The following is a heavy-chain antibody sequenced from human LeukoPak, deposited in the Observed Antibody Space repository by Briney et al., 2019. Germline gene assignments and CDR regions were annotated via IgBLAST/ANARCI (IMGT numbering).Heavy chain of an antibody. CDR3: ARGRRYCSSTSCYKGGYYYGMDV. J-gene: IGHJ6*02. D-gene: IGHD2-2*02. V-gene: IGHV4-34*01. Sequence: SETLSLTCAVYGGSFSGYYWSWIRQPPGKGLGWIGEINHSGSTNYNPSLKSRVTISVDTSKNQFSLKLSSVTAADTAVYYCARGRRYCSSTSCYKGGYYYGMDVWGQGTTVTVSS. CDR2: INHSGST. CDR1: GGSFSGYY.